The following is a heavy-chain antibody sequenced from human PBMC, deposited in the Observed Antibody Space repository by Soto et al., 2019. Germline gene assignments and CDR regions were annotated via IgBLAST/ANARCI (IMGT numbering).Heavy chain of an antibody. CDR2: IFSNDEK. D-gene: IGHD1-20*01. J-gene: IGHJ5*02. CDR1: GFSLSNARMG. Sequence: SGPTLVNPTETLTLTCTVSGFSLSNARMGVSWIRQPPGKALEWLAHIFSNDEKSYSTSLKSRLTISKGTSKSQVVLTMTNMDPVDTATYYCARIRGITGIQAPWGQGTLVTVSS. CDR3: ARIRGITGIQAP. V-gene: IGHV2-26*01.